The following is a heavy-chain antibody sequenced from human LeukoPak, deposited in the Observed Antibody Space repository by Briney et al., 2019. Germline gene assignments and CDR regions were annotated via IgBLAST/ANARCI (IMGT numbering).Heavy chain of an antibody. Sequence: GGSLRLSCAASGFTVSSNYMSWVRQAPGKGLEWVSVIYNDDSASYANSVKGRFTISRDNSRNTLYLQMNSLRAEDTAVYYCARDRPGGSYLDFDYWGQGTLVTVSS. CDR3: ARDRPGGSYLDFDY. CDR2: IYNDDSA. V-gene: IGHV3-66*01. CDR1: GFTVSSNY. J-gene: IGHJ4*02. D-gene: IGHD1-26*01.